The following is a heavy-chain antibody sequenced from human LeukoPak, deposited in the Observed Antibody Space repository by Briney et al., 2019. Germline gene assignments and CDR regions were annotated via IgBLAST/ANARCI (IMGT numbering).Heavy chain of an antibody. CDR3: ARAIWFGEYYFDY. J-gene: IGHJ4*02. CDR2: IYYRGST. CDR1: WGPYSGHY. V-gene: IGHV4-59*11. D-gene: IGHD3-10*01. Sequence: PSDTLSLTCALYWGPYSGHYWSCIRHPPGKGREWIGYIYYRGSTNYNPSLKSRVTISVDTSKNQFSLKLSSVTAADTAVYYCARAIWFGEYYFDYWGQGTLVTVSS.